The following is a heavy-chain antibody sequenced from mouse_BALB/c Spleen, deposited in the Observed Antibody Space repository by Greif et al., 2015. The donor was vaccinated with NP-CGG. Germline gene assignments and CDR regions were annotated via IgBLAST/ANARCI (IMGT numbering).Heavy chain of an antibody. CDR2: IRNKANGYTT. CDR3: ARDSLPLYYDYDEYSFDS. V-gene: IGHV7-3*02. CDR1: GFTFTDYY. D-gene: IGHD2-4*01. Sequence: EVKLVESGGGLVQPGGSLRLSCATSGFTFTDYYMSWVRQPPGKALEWLGFIRNKANGYTTEYSASVKGRFTISRDNSQSILYLQMNTLRAEDSATYYCARDSLPLYYDYDEYSFDSWGQGTTLTVSS. J-gene: IGHJ2*01.